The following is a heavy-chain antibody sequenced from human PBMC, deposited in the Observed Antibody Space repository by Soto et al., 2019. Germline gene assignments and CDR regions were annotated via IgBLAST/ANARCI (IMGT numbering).Heavy chain of an antibody. CDR3: ARQQYCGSSTCYDSLYYQYMDV. V-gene: IGHV4-39*01. J-gene: IGHJ6*03. CDR2: IYNSGAT. D-gene: IGHD2-2*01. CDR1: GDSIRSAHYF. Sequence: QLRLQESGPGLVKPSETLPLTCSVFGDSIRSAHYFWGWVRQPPGKGLEWIGSIYNSGATFYDPYLRGRVILSVYTTNNQFSLRLSSVTAADTAVYFCARQQYCGSSTCYDSLYYQYMDVWGKGTMVTVSS.